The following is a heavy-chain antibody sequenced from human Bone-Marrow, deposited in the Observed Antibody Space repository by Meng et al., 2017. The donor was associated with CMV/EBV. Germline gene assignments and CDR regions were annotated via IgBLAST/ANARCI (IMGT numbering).Heavy chain of an antibody. J-gene: IGHJ4*02. V-gene: IGHV4-39*07. CDR2: IYYSGST. Sequence: SETLSLTCTVSGGSISSSRYYWGWNRQPPGKGLEWIGSIYYSGSTYYNPSLKSRVTISVDTSKNQFSLKLSPVTAADTAVYYCARVNSSGWTYYFDYWGQGTLVTVSS. CDR3: ARVNSSGWTYYFDY. D-gene: IGHD6-19*01. CDR1: GGSISSSRYY.